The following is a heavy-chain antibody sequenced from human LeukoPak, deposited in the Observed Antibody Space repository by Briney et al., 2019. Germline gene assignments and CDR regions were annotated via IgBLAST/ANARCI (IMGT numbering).Heavy chain of an antibody. J-gene: IGHJ4*02. CDR1: GHSTTRGYY. CDR2: FFQSEKS. V-gene: IGHV4-38-2*01. Sequence: SETLSLTCDIAGHSTTRGYYWGWFRQSPGKGPEWIATFFQSEKSFYNASLESRVIMSLDTSKSQFSLNLTSVTAADTAVYYCARVLPVPYLLDSWGQGTHVTVPS. CDR3: ARVLPVPYLLDS. D-gene: IGHD3-10*02.